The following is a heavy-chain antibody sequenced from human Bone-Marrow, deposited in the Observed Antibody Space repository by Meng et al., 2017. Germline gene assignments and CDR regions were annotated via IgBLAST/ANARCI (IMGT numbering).Heavy chain of an antibody. CDR2: IYPGDSET. Sequence: KVSCKGSGYTFTTYWIAWGRQMPGKGLEWMGIIYPGDSETRYSPSFQGQVTISADKSIATAYLRWSSLKASDTAMYFCASPLSSSWAWGQGTLVTVSS. CDR3: ASPLSSSWA. D-gene: IGHD6-13*01. V-gene: IGHV5-51*01. CDR1: GYTFTTYW. J-gene: IGHJ5*02.